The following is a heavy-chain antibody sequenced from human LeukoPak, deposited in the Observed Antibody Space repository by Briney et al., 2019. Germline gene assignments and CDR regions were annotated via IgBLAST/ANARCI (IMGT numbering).Heavy chain of an antibody. CDR2: INPNSGGT. D-gene: IGHD3-10*01. J-gene: IGHJ4*02. CDR1: GYTFTGYY. V-gene: IGHV1-2*02. CDR3: ARDGDLDYGSGSFY. Sequence: GASVKVSCKASGYTFTGYYMHWVRQAPGQGLEWMGWINPNSGGTNYAQKFQGRVTMTRDTSISTAYMELSRLRSDDTAVYYCARDGDLDYGSGSFYWGQGTLVTVSS.